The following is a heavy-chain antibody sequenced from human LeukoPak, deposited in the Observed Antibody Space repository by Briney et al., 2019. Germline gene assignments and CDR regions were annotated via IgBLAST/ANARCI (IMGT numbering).Heavy chain of an antibody. D-gene: IGHD3-22*01. Sequence: PGGSLSLSCAASGFTFSSYSMNWVRQAPGKGLEWVSSISSSSSYIYYADSVKGRFTISRDNAKNSLYLQMNSLRAEDTAVYYCARGGTYYYDSSGSLFDYWGQGTLVTVSS. CDR2: ISSSSSYI. CDR3: ARGGTYYYDSSGSLFDY. V-gene: IGHV3-21*01. J-gene: IGHJ4*02. CDR1: GFTFSSYS.